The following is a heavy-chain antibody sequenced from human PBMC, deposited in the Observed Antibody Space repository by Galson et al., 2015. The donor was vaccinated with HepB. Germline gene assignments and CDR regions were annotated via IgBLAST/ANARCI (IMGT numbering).Heavy chain of an antibody. V-gene: IGHV1-2*02. CDR1: GYTFSDYY. CDR3: MRDRGTSGQNWFDP. CDR2: INPYNADT. Sequence: SVKVSCKASGYTFSDYYIHWVRQTPGQGLEWMGWINPYNADTRSTQRFQDRVTLSRDTSSSTVYMELSRLRSDDTAVYYCMRDRGTSGQNWFDPWGQGTQVTVSS. J-gene: IGHJ5*02. D-gene: IGHD2-15*01.